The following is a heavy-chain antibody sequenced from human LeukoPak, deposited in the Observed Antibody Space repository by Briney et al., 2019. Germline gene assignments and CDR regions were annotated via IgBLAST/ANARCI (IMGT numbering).Heavy chain of an antibody. D-gene: IGHD1-26*01. V-gene: IGHV3-21*01. CDR2: ISSSSSYI. CDR3: AREMDRGSHDY. CDR1: GFTFSSYS. J-gene: IGHJ4*02. Sequence: GGSLRLSCAASGFTFSSYSMNWVRQAPGKGLEWVSSISSSSSYIYYADSVKGRFTISRGNAKNSLYLQMNSLRAEDTAVYYCAREMDRGSHDYWGQGTLVTVSS.